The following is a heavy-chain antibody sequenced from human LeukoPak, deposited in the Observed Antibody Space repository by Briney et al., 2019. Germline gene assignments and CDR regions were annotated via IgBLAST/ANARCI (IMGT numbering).Heavy chain of an antibody. D-gene: IGHD6-13*01. Sequence: ASVKVSCKASGYTFTSYDINWVRQATGQGLEWMGWMNPNSGNTGYAQKFQGRVTMTRNTSISTAYMELSSLRSEDTAVYYCARTGYSSGWYRGGGDFDYWGQGTLVTVSS. CDR1: GYTFTSYD. J-gene: IGHJ4*02. V-gene: IGHV1-8*01. CDR2: MNPNSGNT. CDR3: ARTGYSSGWYRGGGDFDY.